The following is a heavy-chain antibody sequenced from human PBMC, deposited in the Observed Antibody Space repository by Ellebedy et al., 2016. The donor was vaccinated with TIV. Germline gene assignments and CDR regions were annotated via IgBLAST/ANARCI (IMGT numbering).Heavy chain of an antibody. D-gene: IGHD1-26*01. CDR3: ARVRYSGNYYPYFDY. CDR1: GGSISSGDYY. CDR2: IYYSGTT. V-gene: IGHV4-30-4*01. J-gene: IGHJ4*02. Sequence: SXTVSGGSISSGDYYWSWIRQPPGKGLEWIGYIYYSGTTYYNPSLRSRITISVDTSRNQFSLKLSSVTAADTAVYYCARVRYSGNYYPYFDYWGQGTLVTVSS.